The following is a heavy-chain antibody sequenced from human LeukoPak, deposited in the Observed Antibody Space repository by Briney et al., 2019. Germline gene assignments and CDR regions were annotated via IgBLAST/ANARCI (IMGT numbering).Heavy chain of an antibody. Sequence: ASVTVSCTASGYTFTSYGISWVRQAPGQGLEWMGWISAYNGNTNYAQKLQGRVTMTRDTSTSTVYMELSSLRSEDSAVYYCARWTTTYLDYWGQGTLVTVSS. V-gene: IGHV1-18*01. CDR3: ARWTTTYLDY. CDR2: ISAYNGNT. J-gene: IGHJ4*02. CDR1: GYTFTSYG. D-gene: IGHD4-11*01.